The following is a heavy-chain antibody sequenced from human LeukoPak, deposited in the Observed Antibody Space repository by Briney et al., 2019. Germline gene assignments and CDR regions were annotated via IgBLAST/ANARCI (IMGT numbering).Heavy chain of an antibody. Sequence: ASVKVSCKASGYTFTSYDINWVRQATGQGLEWMGWMNPNSGNTGYAQKFQGRVTITRNTSISTAYMELSRLRSDDTAVYYCARDLGKGFGELGAYYYYMDVWGKGTTVTVSS. V-gene: IGHV1-8*03. CDR3: ARDLGKGFGELGAYYYYMDV. J-gene: IGHJ6*03. CDR2: MNPNSGNT. CDR1: GYTFTSYD. D-gene: IGHD3-10*01.